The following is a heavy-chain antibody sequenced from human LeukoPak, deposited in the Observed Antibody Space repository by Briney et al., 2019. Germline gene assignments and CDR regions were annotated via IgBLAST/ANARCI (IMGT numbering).Heavy chain of an antibody. CDR1: GFTFDDYG. J-gene: IGHJ3*02. Sequence: PGGSLRLSCAASGFTFDDYGMSWVRHAPGKGLEWVSGINWNGGSTGYADSVKGRFTISRDNAKNSLHLQMNSLRAEDTALYYCARAEYYDSSGPDAFDIWGQGTMVTVSS. V-gene: IGHV3-20*04. CDR2: INWNGGST. CDR3: ARAEYYDSSGPDAFDI. D-gene: IGHD3-22*01.